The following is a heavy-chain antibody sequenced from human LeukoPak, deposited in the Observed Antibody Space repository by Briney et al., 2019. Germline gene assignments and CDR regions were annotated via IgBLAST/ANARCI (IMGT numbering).Heavy chain of an antibody. J-gene: IGHJ4*02. Sequence: PPQTLSLTCTVSGGSISSGGYYWSWIRQHPGTGLEWIGYIYYSGSTYYNPSLKSRVTISVDTSKNQFSLKLSSVTAADTAVYYCARRPRSYSSSWIDYWGQGTLVTVSS. D-gene: IGHD6-13*01. CDR3: ARRPRSYSSSWIDY. V-gene: IGHV4-31*03. CDR2: IYYSGST. CDR1: GGSISSGGYY.